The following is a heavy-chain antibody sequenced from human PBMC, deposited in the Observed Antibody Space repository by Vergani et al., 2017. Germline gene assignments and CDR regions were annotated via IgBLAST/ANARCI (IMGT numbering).Heavy chain of an antibody. CDR1: GFDFKSYG. CDR3: VRGRRGGHGDFWSRLGP. Sequence: QVRLVESGGGVVRPGRSLRLSCEVSGFDFKSYGIHWVRQAPGKGLEWVAVISNDGGNKYYADSVKGRFTIYKDNTVDMLSLQMNSLRTDDTAVYYCVRGRRGGHGDFWSRLGPWGQGTRVIVSS. V-gene: IGHV3-30*03. D-gene: IGHD3-3*01. CDR2: ISNDGGNK. J-gene: IGHJ5*02.